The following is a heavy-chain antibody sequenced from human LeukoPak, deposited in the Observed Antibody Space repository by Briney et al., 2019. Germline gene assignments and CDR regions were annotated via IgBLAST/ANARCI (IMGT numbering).Heavy chain of an antibody. J-gene: IGHJ1*01. CDR1: GFTFDDYA. Sequence: GGSLRLSRAASGFTFDDYAMHWVRQRPGKGLEWVSSISWDSGNSVYAASVKGRFTISRDNAKNTVSLQMNSLRAEDTGVYYCARAPSEIGGYYPEYFRHWGQGTLVTVSS. CDR2: ISWDSGNS. CDR3: ARAPSEIGGYYPEYFRH. V-gene: IGHV3-9*01. D-gene: IGHD3-22*01.